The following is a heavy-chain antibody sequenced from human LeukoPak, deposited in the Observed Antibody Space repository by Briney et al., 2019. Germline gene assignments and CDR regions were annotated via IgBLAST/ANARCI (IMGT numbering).Heavy chain of an antibody. CDR2: IRYDGTDK. CDR3: APRVVVITAPFDY. Sequence: GRSLRLSCAASGFTFSSFGMHWVRQAPGKGLEWVAFIRYDGTDKYYADSVKGRFTISRDNSKNTLYLQMNSLRPEDTAVYYCAPRVVVITAPFDYWGQGTLVTVSS. CDR1: GFTFSSFG. V-gene: IGHV3-30*02. D-gene: IGHD2-21*01. J-gene: IGHJ4*02.